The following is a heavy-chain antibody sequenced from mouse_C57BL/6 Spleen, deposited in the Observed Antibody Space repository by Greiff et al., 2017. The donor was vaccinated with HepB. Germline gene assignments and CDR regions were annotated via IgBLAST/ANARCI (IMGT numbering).Heavy chain of an antibody. V-gene: IGHV1-15*01. CDR3: TRYYYGNSYFDY. CDR2: IDPETGGT. CDR1: GYTFTDYE. J-gene: IGHJ2*01. Sequence: ESGAELVRPGASVTLSCKASGYTFTDYEMHWVKQTPVHGLEWIGAIDPETGGTAYNQKFKGKAILTADKSSSTAYMELRSLTSEDSAVYYCTRYYYGNSYFDYWGQGTTLTVSS. D-gene: IGHD1-1*01.